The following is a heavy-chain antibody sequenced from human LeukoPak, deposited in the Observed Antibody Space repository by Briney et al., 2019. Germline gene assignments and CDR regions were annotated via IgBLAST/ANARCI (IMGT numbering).Heavy chain of an antibody. J-gene: IGHJ4*02. V-gene: IGHV1-18*01. CDR1: GYTLTELS. CDR2: ISAYNGNT. D-gene: IGHD2-15*01. CDR3: ARGRTTAAYCSGGSCYSGTYYFDY. Sequence: GASVKVSCKVSGYTLTELSMHWVRQAPGQGLEWMGWISAYNGNTNYAQKLQGRVTMTTDTSTSTAYMELRSLRSDDTAVYYCARGRTTAAYCSGGSCYSGTYYFDYWGQGTLVTVSS.